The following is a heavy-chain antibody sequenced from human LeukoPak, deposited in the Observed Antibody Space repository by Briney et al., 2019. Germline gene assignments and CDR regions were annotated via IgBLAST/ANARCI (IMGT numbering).Heavy chain of an antibody. Sequence: GGSLRLSCAASGFTFSYYGMHWVRQAPGKGLEWVAVIWSDGSNKYCADSVKGRFTISRDNSKNTLYLQMNSLRAEDTAVYYCAREGPRGNSQFDYWGQGTLVTVSS. J-gene: IGHJ4*02. CDR2: IWSDGSNK. CDR1: GFTFSYYG. CDR3: AREGPRGNSQFDY. V-gene: IGHV3-33*01. D-gene: IGHD2/OR15-2a*01.